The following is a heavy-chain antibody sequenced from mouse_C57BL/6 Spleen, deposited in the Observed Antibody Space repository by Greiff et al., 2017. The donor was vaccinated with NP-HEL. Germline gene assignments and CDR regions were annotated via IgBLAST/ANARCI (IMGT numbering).Heavy chain of an antibody. D-gene: IGHD2-3*01. CDR2: INPSSGYT. CDR3: ARFDGYPYAMDY. Sequence: QVQLKQSGAELARPGASVKMSCKASGYTFTSYTMHWVKQRPGQGLEWIGYINPSSGYTKYNQKFKDKATLTADKSSSTAYMQLSSLTSEDSAVYYCARFDGYPYAMDYWGQGTSVTVSS. J-gene: IGHJ4*01. CDR1: GYTFTSYT. V-gene: IGHV1-4*01.